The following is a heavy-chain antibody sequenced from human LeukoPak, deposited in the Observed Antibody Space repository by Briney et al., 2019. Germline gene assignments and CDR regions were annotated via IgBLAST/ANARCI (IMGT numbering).Heavy chain of an antibody. J-gene: IGHJ4*02. CDR2: ISTSGTTI. CDR1: GFSFSDFF. V-gene: IGHV3-11*01. D-gene: IGHD3-22*01. Sequence: GGSLRLSCAASGFSFSDFFFSWIRQAPGKGLEWVSYISTSGTTIYYADSVKGRFTTSRDNAKNSLYLQMNSLRAEDTAVYYCARVTNYYDSGAYYRPIDYWGQGTLVTVTS. CDR3: ARVTNYYDSGAYYRPIDY.